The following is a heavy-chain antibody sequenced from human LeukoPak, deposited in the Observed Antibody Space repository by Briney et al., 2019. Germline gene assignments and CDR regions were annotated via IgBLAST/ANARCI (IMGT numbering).Heavy chain of an antibody. J-gene: IGHJ4*02. D-gene: IGHD3-3*01. Sequence: PSETLSLTCTVSGGSISSSSYYWGRIRQPPGKGLEWIGSIYYSGSTYYNPSLKSRVTISVDTSKNQFSLKLSSVTAADTAVYYCARMWDDFWSGYSADDYWGQGTLVTVSS. CDR2: IYYSGST. CDR1: GGSISSSSYY. CDR3: ARMWDDFWSGYSADDY. V-gene: IGHV4-39*01.